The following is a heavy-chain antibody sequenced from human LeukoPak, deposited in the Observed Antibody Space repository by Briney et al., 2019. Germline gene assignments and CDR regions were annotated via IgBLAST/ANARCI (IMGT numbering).Heavy chain of an antibody. J-gene: IGHJ6*04. CDR2: LNPSGGST. CDR1: GYTFTSYY. D-gene: IGHD3-10*01. CDR3: ARDLWFGESSYGMDV. Sequence: ASVKVSCKASGYTFTSYYMHWVRQAPGQGLEWMGILNPSGGSTSYAQKFQGRVTMTRDTSTSTVYMELSSLRSEDTAVYYCARDLWFGESSYGMDVWGKVTTVTVSS. V-gene: IGHV1-46*01.